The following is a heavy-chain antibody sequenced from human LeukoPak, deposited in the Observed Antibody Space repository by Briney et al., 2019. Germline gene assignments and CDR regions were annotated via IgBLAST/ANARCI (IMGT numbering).Heavy chain of an antibody. CDR1: GGSISSYY. CDR2: IYYSGST. Sequence: PSETLSLTCTVSGGSISSYYWNWIRQPPGKGLEWIGYIYYSGSTNYNPSLKSRVTISVDTSKNQFSLKLSSVTAADTAVYYCARATSGYYDSSGYYYWFDPWGQGTLVTVSS. D-gene: IGHD3-22*01. CDR3: ARATSGYYDSSGYYYWFDP. V-gene: IGHV4-59*08. J-gene: IGHJ5*02.